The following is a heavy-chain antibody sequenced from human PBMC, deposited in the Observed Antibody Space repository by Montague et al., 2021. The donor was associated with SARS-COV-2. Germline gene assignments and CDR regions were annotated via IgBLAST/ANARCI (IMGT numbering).Heavy chain of an antibody. J-gene: IGHJ4*02. CDR3: ARGHLSVSMIVVVFTSASYYFDY. CDR1: GGSFGDDH. V-gene: IGHV4-34*01. CDR2: ISQSGRT. D-gene: IGHD3-22*01. Sequence: SETLSLTCAVYGGSFGDDHWSWIRQPPGKGLEWIGNISQSGRTNYNPSLKSRVTISVDTSKNQFSLKLTSVTAADTGLYFCARGHLSVSMIVVVFTSASYYFDYRGQGAQVTVSS.